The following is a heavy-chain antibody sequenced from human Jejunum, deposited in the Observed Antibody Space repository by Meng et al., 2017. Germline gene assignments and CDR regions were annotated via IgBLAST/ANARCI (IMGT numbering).Heavy chain of an antibody. D-gene: IGHD5/OR15-5a*01. CDR2: IRHDGTTI. CDR1: GITFRSSW. V-gene: IGHV3-7*01. CDR3: ASLRGNTFFQH. Sequence: GESLKISCAASGITFRSSWMSWVRQAPGRGLEWVANIRHDGTTIAYVDSVKGRFTISRDNAENSVYLQMSSLRAKDKAVYCCASLRGNTFFQHWGQGTLVTVSS. J-gene: IGHJ1*01.